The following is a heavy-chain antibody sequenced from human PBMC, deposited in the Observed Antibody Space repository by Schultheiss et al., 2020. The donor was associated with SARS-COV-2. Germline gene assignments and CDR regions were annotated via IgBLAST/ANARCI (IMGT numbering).Heavy chain of an antibody. CDR2: TYHSGDT. CDR1: GDSVSSGDFY. CDR3: ARYYYDGTGDNWFDP. Sequence: SETLSLTCTVSGDSVSSGDFYCSWIRQPPGKGLEWVGYTYHSGDTHYNPSLKSRATISVDKAKNRFSLQLSSVTAADTAVYYCARYYYDGTGDNWFDPWGQGTLVTVSS. V-gene: IGHV4-30-4*01. J-gene: IGHJ5*02. D-gene: IGHD3-3*01.